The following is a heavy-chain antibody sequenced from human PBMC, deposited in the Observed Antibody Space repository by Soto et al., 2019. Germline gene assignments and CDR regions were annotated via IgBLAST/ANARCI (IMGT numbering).Heavy chain of an antibody. CDR3: ARVWVTTVTAWFDL. V-gene: IGHV1-69*01. Sequence: QVQLVQSGSEVKNPGSSVKVSCKPFGGTLSSYAITWMRQAPGPGLEWIGGIIPFSGAANYAKKFQGRVTITADEDTNTPYMYLSSLISEDTAVYVCARVWVTTVTAWFDLWGQGTLVTVSS. J-gene: IGHJ5*02. D-gene: IGHD4-17*01. CDR2: IIPFSGAA. CDR1: GGTLSSYA.